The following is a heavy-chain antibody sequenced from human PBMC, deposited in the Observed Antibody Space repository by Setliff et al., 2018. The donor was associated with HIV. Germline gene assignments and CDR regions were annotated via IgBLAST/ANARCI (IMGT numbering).Heavy chain of an antibody. D-gene: IGHD3-22*01. Sequence: PSETLSLTCTVSGGSISNSDFYWGWIRQSPGKGLEWIANIYPSGNIYPNGGTNYNPSLKGRVTISLDTSKNQFSLKLNSVTAADTAVYFCARDLGRYTRSGFYSDYHYGVDVWGQGTTVTVSS. CDR2: IYPSGNIYPNGGT. CDR3: ARDLGRYTRSGFYSDYHYGVDV. CDR1: GGSISNSDFY. V-gene: IGHV4-39*02. J-gene: IGHJ6*02.